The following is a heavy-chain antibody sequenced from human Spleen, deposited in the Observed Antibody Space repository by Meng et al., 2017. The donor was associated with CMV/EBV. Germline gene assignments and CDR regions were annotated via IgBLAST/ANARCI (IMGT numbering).Heavy chain of an antibody. D-gene: IGHD2-15*01. CDR2: INHSGST. V-gene: IGHV4-34*01. CDR1: GGSFSGYY. CDR3: ARAELLLWFDP. J-gene: IGHJ5*02. Sequence: GSLRLSCAVYGGSFSGYYWSWIRQPPGKGLEWIGEINHSGSTNYNPSLKSRVTISVDTSKNQFSLKLSSVTAADTAVYYCARAELLLWFDPWGQGTLVTVSS.